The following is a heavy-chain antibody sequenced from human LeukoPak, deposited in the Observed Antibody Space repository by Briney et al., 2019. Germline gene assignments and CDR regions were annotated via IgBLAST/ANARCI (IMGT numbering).Heavy chain of an antibody. J-gene: IGHJ4*02. V-gene: IGHV4-61*02. CDR1: GGSISSGSYY. CDR2: IYASGST. D-gene: IGHD3-22*01. Sequence: SQTLSLTCTVSGGSISSGSYYWSWIRQPAGKGLEWIGRIYASGSTNYNPSLKSRVTISVDTSKNQFSLKLSSVTAADTAVYYCAREESSGYYYPNYFDYWGQGTLVTVSS. CDR3: AREESSGYYYPNYFDY.